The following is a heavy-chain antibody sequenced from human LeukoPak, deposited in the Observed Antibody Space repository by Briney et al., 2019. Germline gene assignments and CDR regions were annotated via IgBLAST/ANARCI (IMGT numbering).Heavy chain of an antibody. CDR1: GGTFSSYA. V-gene: IGHV1-69*05. CDR2: IIPIFGTA. CDR3: AREPGRHDALDI. J-gene: IGHJ3*02. Sequence: SVKVSCKASGGTFSSYAISWVRQAPGQGLEWMGRIIPIFGTANYAQKFQGRVTITTDESTSTAYMELSSLRSEDTAVYYCAREPGRHDALDIWGQGTMVTVSS.